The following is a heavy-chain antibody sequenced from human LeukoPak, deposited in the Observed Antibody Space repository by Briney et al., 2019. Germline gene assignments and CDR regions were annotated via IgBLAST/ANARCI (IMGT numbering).Heavy chain of an antibody. D-gene: IGHD2-15*01. Sequence: SETLSLTCTVSGGSISSYYWSWIRQPPGKGLEWIGYIYYSGSTNYNPSLKSRVTISVDTSKNQFSLKLSSVTAADTAVYYCARDSVVAAISSGRGWFDPWGQGTLVTVSS. J-gene: IGHJ5*02. V-gene: IGHV4-59*01. CDR1: GGSISSYY. CDR3: ARDSVVAAISSGRGWFDP. CDR2: IYYSGST.